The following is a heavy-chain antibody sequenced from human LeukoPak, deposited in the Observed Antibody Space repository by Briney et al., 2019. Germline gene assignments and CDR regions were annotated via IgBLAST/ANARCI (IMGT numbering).Heavy chain of an antibody. CDR2: INTNTGNP. Sequence: ASVKVSCKASGYTFTSYDINWVRQAPGQGLEWMGWINTNTGNPTYAQGFTGRFVFSLDTSVSTAYLQISSLKAEDTAVYYCARGYYDSSGYYYYYYMDVWGKGTTVTVSS. CDR1: GYTFTSYD. V-gene: IGHV7-4-1*02. D-gene: IGHD3-22*01. J-gene: IGHJ6*03. CDR3: ARGYYDSSGYYYYYYMDV.